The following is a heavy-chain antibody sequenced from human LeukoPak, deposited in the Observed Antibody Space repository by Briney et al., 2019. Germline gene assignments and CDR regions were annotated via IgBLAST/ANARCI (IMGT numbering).Heavy chain of an antibody. Sequence: PGGSLRLSCAASGFTFSSYGMHWVRQAPGKGLEWVAVISYDGSNKYYADSVKGRFTISRDNSKNTLYLQMNSLRAEDTAVYYCAKSFPVVYATTTPEYYFDYWGQGTLVTVSS. CDR1: GFTFSSYG. V-gene: IGHV3-30*18. CDR2: ISYDGSNK. J-gene: IGHJ4*02. CDR3: AKSFPVVYATTTPEYYFDY. D-gene: IGHD2-8*02.